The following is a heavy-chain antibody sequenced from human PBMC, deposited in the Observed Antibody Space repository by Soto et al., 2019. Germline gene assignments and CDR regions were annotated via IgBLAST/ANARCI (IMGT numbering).Heavy chain of an antibody. V-gene: IGHV3-23*01. CDR3: AKARCSTTNCYVPDY. CDR1: GFTFSTYT. J-gene: IGHJ4*02. D-gene: IGHD2-2*01. CDR2: ISGSGASP. Sequence: GSLKLPCAASGFTFSTYTISLGPRAPGKGLEWVSAISGSGASPSYADSVQGRFTISRDNPKRTLYLQMNNLRAEDTAVYYCAKARCSTTNCYVPDYWGQGTLVTVSS.